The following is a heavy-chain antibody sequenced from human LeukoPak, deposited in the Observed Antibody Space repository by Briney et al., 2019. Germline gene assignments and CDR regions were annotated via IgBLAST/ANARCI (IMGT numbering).Heavy chain of an antibody. J-gene: IGHJ1*01. CDR2: VTSNGANT. CDR3: ARSGYIYGTLLDF. CDR1: GFLFNNYA. V-gene: IGHV3-64*01. D-gene: IGHD5-18*01. Sequence: PGGSLRLSCAASGFLFNNYAIHWVRQAPGKGLEYVSVVTSNGANTYYGTSVKGRFTVSRDNSKNLVFLDMASLRPEDTAVYFCARSGYIYGTLLDFWGQGTSVTVSP.